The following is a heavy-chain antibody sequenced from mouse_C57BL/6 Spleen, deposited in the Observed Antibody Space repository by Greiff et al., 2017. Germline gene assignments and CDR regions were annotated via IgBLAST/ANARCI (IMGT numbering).Heavy chain of an antibody. Sequence: QVQLQQPGAELVKPGASVKLSCKASGYTFTSYWMHWVKQRPGQGLEWIGMIHPNSGSTNYNEKFKSKATLTVDKSSSTAYMQLSSLTSEDSAVYYCSRSSVYYGNYYAMDYWGQGTSGTVSS. J-gene: IGHJ4*01. CDR1: GYTFTSYW. CDR2: IHPNSGST. D-gene: IGHD2-1*01. V-gene: IGHV1-64*01. CDR3: SRSSVYYGNYYAMDY.